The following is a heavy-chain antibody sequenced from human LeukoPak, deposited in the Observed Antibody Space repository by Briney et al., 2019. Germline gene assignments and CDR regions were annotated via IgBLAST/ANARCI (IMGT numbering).Heavy chain of an antibody. CDR3: ARDLGTTGTTRNNWFDP. D-gene: IGHD1-1*01. CDR1: GGSISSYY. J-gene: IGHJ5*02. Sequence: PSETLSLTCTVSGGSISSYYWGWIRQPAGKELEWIGHIYTSGSTKYNPSLKSRVTMSVDTSKNQFSLKLSSVTAADTAVYYCARDLGTTGTTRNNWFDPWGQGTLVTVSS. V-gene: IGHV4-4*07. CDR2: IYTSGST.